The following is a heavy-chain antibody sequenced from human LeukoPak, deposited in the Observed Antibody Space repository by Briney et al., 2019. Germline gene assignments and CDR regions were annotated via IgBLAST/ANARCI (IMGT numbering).Heavy chain of an antibody. D-gene: IGHD5-18*01. Sequence: GGSLRLPCAASGFTFNNYAMNWVRQAPGEGLEWVSGISGSGVSTYADSVKGRFTISRDNSKNTLYLQMNSLRPEDTAVYYCAKGYNYAYEYWGQGTLVTVSS. CDR3: AKGYNYAYEY. CDR1: GFTFNNYA. CDR2: ISGSGVST. J-gene: IGHJ4*02. V-gene: IGHV3-23*01.